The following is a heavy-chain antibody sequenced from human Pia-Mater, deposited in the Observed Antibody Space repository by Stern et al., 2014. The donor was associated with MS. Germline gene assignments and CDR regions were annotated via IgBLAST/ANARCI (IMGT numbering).Heavy chain of an antibody. CDR3: ARQGSFDFWSG. J-gene: IGHJ4*02. D-gene: IGHD3-3*01. CDR1: GGSVSSSTYY. V-gene: IGHV4-39*01. Sequence: QLQLQESGPGLVKPSETLSLTCTVSGGSVSSSTYYWGWIRQPPGQNLEWIGSIYYTGRTYSNPSLTSRLTISMDASKNQFPLKLTSVTAADTAVYYCARQGSFDFWSGWGQGTLVTVSS. CDR2: IYYTGRT.